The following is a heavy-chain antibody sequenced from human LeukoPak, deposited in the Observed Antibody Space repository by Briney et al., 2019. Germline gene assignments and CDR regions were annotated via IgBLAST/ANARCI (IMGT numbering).Heavy chain of an antibody. CDR1: GGTFSSYA. J-gene: IGHJ6*03. CDR2: IIPIFGTA. CDR3: ARDRMTVTTGTPYYMDV. D-gene: IGHD4-17*01. Sequence: ASVKVSCKASGGTFSSYAISWVRQAPGQGLEWMGGIIPIFGTANYAQKFQGRVTITADESTSTAYMELRSLRSDDTAVYYCARDRMTVTTGTPYYMDVWGKGTTVTVSS. V-gene: IGHV1-69*13.